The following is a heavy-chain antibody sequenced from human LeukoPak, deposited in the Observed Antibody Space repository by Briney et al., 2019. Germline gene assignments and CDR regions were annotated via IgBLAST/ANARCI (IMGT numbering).Heavy chain of an antibody. V-gene: IGHV4-4*02. D-gene: IGHD3-16*02. J-gene: IGHJ4*02. CDR1: GGPISSSNW. CDR3: ASSGLRLGELSFDY. CDR2: IYHSGST. Sequence: SETLSLTCAVSGGPISSSNWWSWVRQPPGKGLEWIGEIYHSGSTNYNPSLKSRVTISVDKSKNQFSLKLSSVTAADTAVYYCASSGLRLGELSFDYWGQGTLVTVSS.